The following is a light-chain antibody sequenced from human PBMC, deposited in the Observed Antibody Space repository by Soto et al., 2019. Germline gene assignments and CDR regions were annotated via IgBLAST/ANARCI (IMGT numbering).Light chain of an antibody. CDR2: GAS. CDR1: QSISSTS. V-gene: IGKV3-20*01. J-gene: IGKJ4*01. CDR3: QRYGNSPPLT. Sequence: VLTQSPGTLSLYPGERATLSCRASQSISSTSLAWYQHQPGQAPRLLVYGASVRASGIPDRFSGGGSGTDFTLTISRLEPEDFAVYYCQRYGNSPPLTFGGGTKAEIK.